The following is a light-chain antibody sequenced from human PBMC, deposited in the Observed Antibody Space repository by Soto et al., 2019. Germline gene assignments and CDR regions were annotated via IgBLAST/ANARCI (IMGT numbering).Light chain of an antibody. J-gene: IGKJ1*01. Sequence: EIVMTQSPATLSVSPGERATVSCRASQSVNSNLAWYQQKAGQAPRLLIYGTSTRATGIPARFSGSGSGTDFTLTISSLQFEDFAVYYCQQYNNWPRTFGQGTKVDIK. CDR1: QSVNSN. CDR2: GTS. CDR3: QQYNNWPRT. V-gene: IGKV3-15*01.